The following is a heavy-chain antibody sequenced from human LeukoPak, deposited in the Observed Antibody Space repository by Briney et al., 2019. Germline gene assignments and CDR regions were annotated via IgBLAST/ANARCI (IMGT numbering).Heavy chain of an antibody. J-gene: IGHJ5*02. CDR1: GGSFSGYY. Sequence: SETLSLTCAVYGGSFSGYYWSWIRQPPGKGLEWIGEINHSGSTNYNPSLKSRVTISVDTSKNQFSLKLSSVTAADTAVYYCARGINDYGDNWFDPWGQGTLVTVSS. CDR3: ARGINDYGDNWFDP. D-gene: IGHD4-17*01. CDR2: INHSGST. V-gene: IGHV4-34*01.